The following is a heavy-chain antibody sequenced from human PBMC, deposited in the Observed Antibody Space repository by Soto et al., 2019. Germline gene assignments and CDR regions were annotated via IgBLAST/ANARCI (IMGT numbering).Heavy chain of an antibody. CDR1: GFTFSSYG. CDR3: AKEKGPYDYVPDI. D-gene: IGHD3-16*01. J-gene: IGHJ3*02. V-gene: IGHV3-30*18. Sequence: TGGSLRLSCAASGFTFSSYGMHWVRQAPGKGLEWVAVISYDGSNKYYADSVKGRFTISRDNSKNTLYLQMNSLRAEDTAVYYCAKEKGPYDYVPDIWGQGTMVTVSS. CDR2: ISYDGSNK.